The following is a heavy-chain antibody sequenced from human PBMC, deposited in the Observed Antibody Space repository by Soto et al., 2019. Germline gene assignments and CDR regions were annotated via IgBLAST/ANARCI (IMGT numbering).Heavy chain of an antibody. CDR2: FDPEDGET. J-gene: IGHJ4*02. V-gene: IGHV1-24*01. CDR3: AKGLIVVVTATLDY. Sequence: XSVKVSCKVSGYSLTELSMHWVRQSPGKGLEWMGGFDPEDGETIYAQKFQGRVTMTEDTSTDTAYMELSSLRSEDTAVYYCAKGLIVVVTATLDYWGQGTLVTVSS. CDR1: GYSLTELS. D-gene: IGHD2-21*02.